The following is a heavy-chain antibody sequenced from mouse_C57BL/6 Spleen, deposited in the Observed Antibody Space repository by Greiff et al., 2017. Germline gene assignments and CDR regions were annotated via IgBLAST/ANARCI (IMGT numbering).Heavy chain of an antibody. D-gene: IGHD1-1*01. J-gene: IGHJ2*01. CDR3: ARSGYGSSTGCYFDA. CDR2: INPNYGTT. CDR1: GYSFTDYN. V-gene: IGHV1-39*01. Sequence: VQLQQSGPELVKPGASVKISCKASGYSFTDYNMNWVKQSNGKSLEWIGVINPNYGTTSYNQKFKGKATLTVDQSSSTASMQLNSLTSEDSAVYYCARSGYGSSTGCYFDAWGKGTTLTVSP.